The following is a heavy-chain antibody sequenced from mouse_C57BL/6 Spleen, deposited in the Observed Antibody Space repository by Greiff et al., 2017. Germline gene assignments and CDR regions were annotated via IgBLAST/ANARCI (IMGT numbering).Heavy chain of an antibody. CDR3: ARHGHYYGSYAMDD. Sequence: VMLVESGPGLVAPSQSLSITCTVSGFSLTSYGVHWVRQPPGKGLEWLVVIWSDGSTTYNSALKSRLSISKDNSKSQVFLKMNSLQTDDTAMYYCARHGHYYGSYAMDDWGQGTSVTVSS. J-gene: IGHJ4*01. CDR1: GFSLTSYG. V-gene: IGHV2-6-1*01. D-gene: IGHD1-1*01. CDR2: IWSDGST.